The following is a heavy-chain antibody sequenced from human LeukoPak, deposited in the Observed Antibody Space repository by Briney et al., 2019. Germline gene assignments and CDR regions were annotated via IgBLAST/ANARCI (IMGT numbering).Heavy chain of an antibody. J-gene: IGHJ3*02. V-gene: IGHV4-59*01. CDR3: AREVYGSGSYFAFDI. Sequence: SETLSLTCTVSGGSISGYYWSWIRQPPGKGLEWIGYIYYSGSTNYNPSLKSRVTISVDTSKNQFSLKLSSVTAADTAVYYCAREVYGSGSYFAFDIWGQGTMVTVSS. CDR1: GGSISGYY. CDR2: IYYSGST. D-gene: IGHD3-10*01.